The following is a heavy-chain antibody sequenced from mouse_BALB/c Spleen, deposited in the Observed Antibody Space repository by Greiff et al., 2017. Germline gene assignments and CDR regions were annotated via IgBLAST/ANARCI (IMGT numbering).Heavy chain of an antibody. J-gene: IGHJ4*01. D-gene: IGHD2-1*01. V-gene: IGHV5-4*02. CDR3: ARAYGNDAMDY. CDR2: ISDGGSYT. Sequence: EVMLVESGGGLVKPGGSLKLSCAASGFTFSDYYMYWVRQTPEKRLEWVATISDGGSYTYYPDSVKGRFTISRDNAKNNLYLQMSSLKSEDTAMYYCARAYGNDAMDYWGQGTSVTVSS. CDR1: GFTFSDYY.